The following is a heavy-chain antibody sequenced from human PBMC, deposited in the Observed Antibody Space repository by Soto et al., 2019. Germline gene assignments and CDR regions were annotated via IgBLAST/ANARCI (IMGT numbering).Heavy chain of an antibody. Sequence: SETLSLTCAVYGGSFSGYYWSWIRQPPGKGLEWIGEINHSGSTNYNPSLKSRFTISVDTSQNQFSLKLSSVTAADTAVYYVARETDGIYNYGSGFDYWGQGTLVTVSS. CDR1: GGSFSGYY. V-gene: IGHV4-34*01. CDR3: ARETDGIYNYGSGFDY. J-gene: IGHJ4*02. D-gene: IGHD3-10*01. CDR2: INHSGST.